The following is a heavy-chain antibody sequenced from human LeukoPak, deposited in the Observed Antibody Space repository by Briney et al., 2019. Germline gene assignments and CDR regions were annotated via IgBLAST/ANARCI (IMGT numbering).Heavy chain of an antibody. CDR2: INPNSGGT. D-gene: IGHD2-2*01. J-gene: IGHJ4*02. Sequence: GASVKVSCKASGYTFTSYYMHWVRQAPGQGLEWMGWINPNSGGTNYAQNFQGRVTMTRDTSISTAYMELSRLRSDDTAVYYCARTTYCSSTSCHKGFDYWGQGTLVTVSS. CDR3: ARTTYCSSTSCHKGFDY. V-gene: IGHV1-2*02. CDR1: GYTFTSYY.